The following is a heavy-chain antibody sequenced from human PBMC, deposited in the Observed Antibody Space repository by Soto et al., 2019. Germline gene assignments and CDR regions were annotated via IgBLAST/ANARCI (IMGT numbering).Heavy chain of an antibody. Sequence: SETLSLTCAVYGGSFSGYYWSWIRQPPGKGLEWIGEINHSGSTNYNPSLKSRVSISVGTSNNQFSLKLSSVTAADTAVYYCARGRGDGYNQHWYFDLWGRGTLVTVSS. CDR1: GGSFSGYY. D-gene: IGHD3-10*01. CDR2: INHSGST. J-gene: IGHJ2*01. CDR3: ARGRGDGYNQHWYFDL. V-gene: IGHV4-34*01.